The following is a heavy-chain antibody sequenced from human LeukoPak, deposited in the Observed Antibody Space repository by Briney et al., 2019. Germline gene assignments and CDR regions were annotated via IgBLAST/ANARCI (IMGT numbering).Heavy chain of an antibody. CDR1: GGSISSSNW. D-gene: IGHD2-15*01. Sequence: SETLSLTCAVSGGSISSSNWWSWVRQPPGKGLEWIGEIYHSGSTNYNPSLKSRVTISVDKSKNQFSLKLSSVTAADTAVYYCASPVVAAQYYFDYWGQGTLVTVSS. CDR3: ASPVVAAQYYFDY. V-gene: IGHV4-4*02. CDR2: IYHSGST. J-gene: IGHJ4*02.